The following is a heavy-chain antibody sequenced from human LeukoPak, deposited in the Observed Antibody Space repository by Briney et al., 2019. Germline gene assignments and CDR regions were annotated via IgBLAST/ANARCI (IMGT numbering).Heavy chain of an antibody. D-gene: IGHD4-11*01. CDR3: AREYVVTTTQYSDY. CDR1: GYTFTGYY. V-gene: IGHV1-2*02. Sequence: ASVKVFCKASGYTFTGYYMHWVRQAPGQGLEWMGWINSNSGGTNYAQKFQGRVTMTRDTSISTAYMELSRLRSDDTAVYYCAREYVVTTTQYSDYWGQGTLVTVSS. CDR2: INSNSGGT. J-gene: IGHJ4*02.